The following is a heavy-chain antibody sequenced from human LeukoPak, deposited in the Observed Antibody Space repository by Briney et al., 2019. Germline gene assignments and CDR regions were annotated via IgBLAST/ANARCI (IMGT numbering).Heavy chain of an antibody. CDR2: IWYDESDK. J-gene: IGHJ4*02. V-gene: IGHV3-33*01. CDR3: AIDTGGRDLDY. D-gene: IGHD3-16*01. Sequence: GALRLSCAASGFAFSNYGMHWVRPAPGKGLEGVAVIWYDESDKYYGDSAKGRFIISRDNSKNSLYLQMNSRRGEDTVVYYCAIDTGGRDLDYWGQGTLVTVSS. CDR1: GFAFSNYG.